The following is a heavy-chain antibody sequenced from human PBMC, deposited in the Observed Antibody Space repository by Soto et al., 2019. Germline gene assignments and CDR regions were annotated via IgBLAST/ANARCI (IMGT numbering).Heavy chain of an antibody. CDR1: GGSITTYY. V-gene: IGHV4-59*08. Sequence: QVQLQESGPGLVKPSETLSLTCTVSGGSITTYYCSWFRQPPGKGLEWISYINYDGYSAYNLALKSGLQRSLAASKPQCPLLLQSVTATGTGVYNWAILAFGPIPGLVEVGGSGTTVIVPS. D-gene: IGHD2-2*02. J-gene: IGHJ6*04. CDR3: AILAFGPIPGLVEV. CDR2: INYDGYS.